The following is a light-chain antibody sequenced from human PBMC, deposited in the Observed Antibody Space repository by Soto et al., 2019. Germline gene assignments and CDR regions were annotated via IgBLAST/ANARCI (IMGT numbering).Light chain of an antibody. V-gene: IGLV2-23*02. Sequence: QSALTQPASVSGSPGQSITISCTGTSSDVGIYNLVSWYQQHPGKAPKLMIYEVSKRPSGVSNRFSGSKSGNTASLTISGLQAEDEADYYCCSYAGSSTLWVFGGGTKLTVL. CDR3: CSYAGSSTLWV. CDR2: EVS. CDR1: SSDVGIYNL. J-gene: IGLJ3*02.